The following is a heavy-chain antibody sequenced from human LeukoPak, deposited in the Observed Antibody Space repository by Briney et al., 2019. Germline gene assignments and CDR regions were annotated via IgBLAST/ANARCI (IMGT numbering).Heavy chain of an antibody. CDR3: ARDGSEVEGPHYYYYMDV. J-gene: IGHJ6*03. CDR2: IWYDGSDK. CDR1: GFTFSEFA. Sequence: GGSLRLSCVTSGFTFSEFAMHWVRQVPGKGLEWVAAIWYDGSDKYYADSVKGRFTISRDNSKNTLYLQMNSLRAEDTAVYYCARDGSEVEGPHYYYYMDVWGKGTTVTVSS. V-gene: IGHV3-33*01. D-gene: IGHD2-15*01.